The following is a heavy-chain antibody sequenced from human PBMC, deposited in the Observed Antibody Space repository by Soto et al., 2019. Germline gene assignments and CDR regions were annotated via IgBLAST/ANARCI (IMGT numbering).Heavy chain of an antibody. CDR2: SKHLATGWTT. CDR3: TTDHDSSGNFYVATLT. J-gene: IGHJ5*02. V-gene: IGHV3-15*01. Sequence: EVQLVESGGGLVEPGGYLKLSCAASGFPFAYAWMNWIRQGPGKGLEWVGRSKHLATGWTTDYAAPVRGRFTISRDESINTVYLHMNNVKTEDTAVYYCTTDHDSSGNFYVATLTWGQGTLVTVSS. CDR1: GFPFAYAW. D-gene: IGHD3-22*01.